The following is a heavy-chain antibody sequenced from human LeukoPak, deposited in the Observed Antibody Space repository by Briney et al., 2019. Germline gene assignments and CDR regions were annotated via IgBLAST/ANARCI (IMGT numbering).Heavy chain of an antibody. CDR2: IGAYNGNT. V-gene: IGHV1-18*03. J-gene: IGHJ6*02. Sequence: ASVKVSCKASGCTFTSYGISWVRQAPGQGLEWMGWIGAYNGNTNYAQKLQGRVTVTTDTSTSTAYMELRSLRSDDMAVYYSAREPGSVGMILNGYTYYGMDVGGQGTTVTVSS. D-gene: IGHD3-9*01. CDR1: GCTFTSYG. CDR3: AREPGSVGMILNGYTYYGMDV.